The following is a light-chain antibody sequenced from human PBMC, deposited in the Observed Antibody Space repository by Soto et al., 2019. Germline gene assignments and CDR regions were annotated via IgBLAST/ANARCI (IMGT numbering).Light chain of an antibody. CDR1: TSNIGSNY. Sequence: QSVLTQPPSASGTPGQGVTISCSGSTSNIGSNYVYWYQQLPGTAPKLLIYRNNQRPSGVPDRFSGSRSGTSASLAITGLQAEDEADYYCQSYDRSLSGVLFGGGTKLTVL. V-gene: IGLV1-47*01. J-gene: IGLJ3*02. CDR3: QSYDRSLSGVL. CDR2: RNN.